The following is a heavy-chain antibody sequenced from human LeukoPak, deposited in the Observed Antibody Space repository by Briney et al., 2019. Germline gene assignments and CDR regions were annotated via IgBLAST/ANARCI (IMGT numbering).Heavy chain of an antibody. D-gene: IGHD3-22*01. Sequence: GASVKVSCKASGYTFTGYYMHWVRQAPGPGLEWMGWINPNSGGTNYAQKLQGRVTMTTDTSTSTAYMELRSLRSDDTAVYYCARAPRYYYDSSGYYSDSDYWGQGTLVTVSS. CDR1: GYTFTGYY. CDR2: INPNSGGT. J-gene: IGHJ4*02. CDR3: ARAPRYYYDSSGYYSDSDY. V-gene: IGHV1-2*02.